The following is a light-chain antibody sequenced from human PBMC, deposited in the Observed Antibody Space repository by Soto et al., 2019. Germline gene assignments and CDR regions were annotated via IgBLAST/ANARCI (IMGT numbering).Light chain of an antibody. J-gene: IGKJ2*01. CDR3: QKYDNPPPYT. CDR2: DAS. V-gene: IGKV1-33*01. CDR1: RDISVY. Sequence: DIQMTQSPSSLSASVGDSVTITCQASRDISVYLNWYQQKPGKPPKLLVYDASNLQTGIPSRFSGSGSGTHFTLTISSLQTEDLATYYCQKYDNPPPYTFGQGTKLDIK.